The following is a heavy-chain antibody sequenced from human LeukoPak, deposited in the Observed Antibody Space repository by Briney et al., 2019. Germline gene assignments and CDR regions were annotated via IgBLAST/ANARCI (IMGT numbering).Heavy chain of an antibody. CDR2: MNPNSGNT. J-gene: IGHJ6*02. Sequence: GASVKVSCKASGYTFTSYDINWVRQATGQGLEWMGWMNPNSGNTGYAQKFQGRVTMTRNTSISTAYMELSSLRAEDTAVYYCAKVLGSRIYYYYYGMDVWGQGTTVTVSS. D-gene: IGHD3-10*01. CDR1: GYTFTSYD. V-gene: IGHV1-8*01. CDR3: AKVLGSRIYYYYYGMDV.